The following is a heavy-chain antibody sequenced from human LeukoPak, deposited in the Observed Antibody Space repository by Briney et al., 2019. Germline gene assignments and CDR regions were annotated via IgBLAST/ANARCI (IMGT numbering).Heavy chain of an antibody. CDR1: GFTFSSYS. CDR2: ISSSSSYI. CDR3: ASAYYYDSSGPTGY. D-gene: IGHD3-22*01. J-gene: IGHJ4*02. Sequence: MTGGSLRLSSAASGFTFSSYSMNWVRQAPGKGLEWVSSISSSSSYIYYADSVKGRFTISRDNAKNSLYLRMNSLRAEDTAVYYCASAYYYDSSGPTGYWGQGTLVTVSS. V-gene: IGHV3-21*01.